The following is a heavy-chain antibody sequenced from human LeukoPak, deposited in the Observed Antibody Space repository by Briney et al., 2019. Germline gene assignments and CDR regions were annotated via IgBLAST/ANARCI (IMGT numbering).Heavy chain of an antibody. CDR2: LYSDGNT. D-gene: IGHD1-14*01. J-gene: IGHJ4*02. V-gene: IGHV3-53*01. Sequence: GGSLRLSCAASGLTFSNYAMTWVRQAPGKGLEWVSVLYSDGNTKYADSVQGRFTISRDNSKNTLYLEMNSLSPDDTAVYYCARGVEPLAANTLAYWGQGTLVTVSS. CDR3: ARGVEPLAANTLAY. CDR1: GLTFSNYA.